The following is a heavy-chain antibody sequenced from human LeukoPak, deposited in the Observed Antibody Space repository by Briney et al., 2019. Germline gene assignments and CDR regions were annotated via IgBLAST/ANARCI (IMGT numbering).Heavy chain of an antibody. V-gene: IGHV3-21*01. J-gene: IGHJ6*04. CDR3: ARDTAMVRGVEYYYGMDV. CDR2: ISSSSSYI. Sequence: GGSLRLSCAASGFTFSSYSMNWVRQAPGKGLEWVSSISSSSSYIYYADSVKGRFTISRDNAKNSLYLQMNSLRAEDTAVYYCARDTAMVRGVEYYYGMDVWGKGTTVTVSS. CDR1: GFTFSSYS. D-gene: IGHD5-18*01.